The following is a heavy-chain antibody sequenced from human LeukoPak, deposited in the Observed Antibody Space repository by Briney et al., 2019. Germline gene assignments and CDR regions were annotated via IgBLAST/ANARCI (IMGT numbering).Heavy chain of an antibody. Sequence: ASVKVSCKASGYTFTSYDINWVRQATGQGLEWMGWMNPNSGNTGYAQKFQGRVTITRNTSISTAYMELSSLRSEDTAVYYCARGVGSITIFGVYYYMDVWGKGTTVTVSS. V-gene: IGHV1-8*03. CDR1: GYTFTSYD. D-gene: IGHD3-3*01. CDR2: MNPNSGNT. CDR3: ARGVGSITIFGVYYYMDV. J-gene: IGHJ6*03.